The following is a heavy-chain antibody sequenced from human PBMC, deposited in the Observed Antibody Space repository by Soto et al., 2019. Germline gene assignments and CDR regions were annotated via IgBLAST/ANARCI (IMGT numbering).Heavy chain of an antibody. V-gene: IGHV3-21*01. CDR2: ISGSSDFL. CDR3: ATSTWYAFDI. CDR1: VFTFSNSI. Sequence: GSLRLSCAASVFTFSNSIINWVRQAPGQGLEWVSSISGSSDFLYYADSVKGRFTISRDTATNPLYLQMNSLRAEDTAVYYCATSTWYAFDIWGQGTMVTVSS. D-gene: IGHD6-13*01. J-gene: IGHJ3*02.